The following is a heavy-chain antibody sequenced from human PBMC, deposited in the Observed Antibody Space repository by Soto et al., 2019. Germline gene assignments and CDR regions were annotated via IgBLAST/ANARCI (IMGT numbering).Heavy chain of an antibody. CDR3: ASILAIGSGFRGFDY. J-gene: IGHJ4*02. D-gene: IGHD3-22*01. CDR1: GGSISSYY. CDR2: IYYSGST. Sequence: SETLSLTCTVSGGSISSYYWSWIRQPPGKGLEWIGYIYYSGSTNYNPSLKSRVTISVDTSKNQFSLKLSSVTAADTAVYYCASILAIGSGFRGFDYWGQGTLVNVSS. V-gene: IGHV4-59*01.